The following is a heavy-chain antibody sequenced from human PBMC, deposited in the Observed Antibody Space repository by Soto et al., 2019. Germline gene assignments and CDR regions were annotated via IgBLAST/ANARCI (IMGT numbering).Heavy chain of an antibody. CDR2: IFSNDEK. CDR3: ARYNWNDGAVDY. D-gene: IGHD1-20*01. V-gene: IGHV2-26*01. J-gene: IGHJ4*02. CDR1: GFSLSNARMG. Sequence: QVTLKESGPVLVKPTETLTLTCTVSGFSLSNARMGVSWIRQPPRKSLEWLAHIFSNDEKSYSTALKSRLTISKDPSKSQVVLTMTNMDPVDTATYYCARYNWNDGAVDYWGQGTLVTVSS.